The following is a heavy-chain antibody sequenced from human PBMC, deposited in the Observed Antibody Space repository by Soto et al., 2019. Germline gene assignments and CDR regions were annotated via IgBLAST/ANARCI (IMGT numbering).Heavy chain of an antibody. CDR2: INPSGGST. CDR3: ARVASYDSSGYYSNGGHFDY. V-gene: IGHV1-46*01. J-gene: IGHJ4*02. D-gene: IGHD3-22*01. Sequence: ASLKVSCKASGYTFTSYYMHWVRQAPGQGLEWMRIINPSGGSTSYAQKFQGRVTMTRDTSTSTVYMELSSLRSEDTAVYYCARVASYDSSGYYSNGGHFDYWGQGTLVTVSS. CDR1: GYTFTSYY.